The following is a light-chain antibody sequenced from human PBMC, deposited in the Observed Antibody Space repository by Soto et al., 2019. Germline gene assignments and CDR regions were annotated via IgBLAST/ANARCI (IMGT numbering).Light chain of an antibody. Sequence: QSALTQPASVSASPGQSITISCTGTSSDVGGYDYVSWYQQHPGKAPKLMIYEVSKRPSGVSNRFSGSKSGNTASLTISGLQTEDEADYYCSSYTSSTTLIFGGGTKLTVL. CDR3: SSYTSSTTLI. CDR2: EVS. V-gene: IGLV2-14*01. J-gene: IGLJ2*01. CDR1: SSDVGGYDY.